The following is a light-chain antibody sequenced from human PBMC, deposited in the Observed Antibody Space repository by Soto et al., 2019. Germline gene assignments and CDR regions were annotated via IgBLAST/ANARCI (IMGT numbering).Light chain of an antibody. CDR2: ATS. J-gene: IGKJ1*01. Sequence: EIVLTQSPGTLSLSPGERATLSCRASQSISSRYLAWYQQRPGQAPRLLIYATSTRATGIPDRFSGSGSGTDFTLTIIRLEPEDFAVYYWQEYGAALPWSFGQGTKVEIK. CDR3: QEYGAALPWS. CDR1: QSISSRY. V-gene: IGKV3-20*01.